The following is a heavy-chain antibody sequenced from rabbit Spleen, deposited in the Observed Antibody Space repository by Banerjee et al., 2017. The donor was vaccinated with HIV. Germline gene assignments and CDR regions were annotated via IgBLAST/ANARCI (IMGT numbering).Heavy chain of an antibody. CDR2: IDSGSSGFT. D-gene: IGHD8-1*01. CDR1: GLDFSSSYW. CDR3: ARDTASSFSSYGMDL. Sequence: QEQLVESGGGLVQPEGSLTLTCKASGLDFSSSYWICWVRQAPGKGLEWIVCIDSGSSGFTYFASWAKGRFTISKTSSTTVTLQMTSLTAADTATYFCARDTASSFSSYGMDLWGPGTLVTVS. V-gene: IGHV1S45*01. J-gene: IGHJ6*01.